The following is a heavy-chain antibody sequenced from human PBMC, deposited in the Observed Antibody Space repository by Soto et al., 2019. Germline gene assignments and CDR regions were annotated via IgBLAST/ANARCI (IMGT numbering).Heavy chain of an antibody. D-gene: IGHD5-12*01. CDR2: IAYDGSTE. CDR3: TKDDGYNDSTYYHYFGMDV. CDR1: GFTFSGYY. J-gene: IGHJ6*02. Sequence: PGGSLRLSCAASGFTFSGYYMHWVLQAPGKGLEWVAVIAYDGSTEYYADSVKGRFTISRDNSANRLFLQMNSLRPEDAAVYYCTKDDGYNDSTYYHYFGMDVWGQGTTVTVSS. V-gene: IGHV3-30*18.